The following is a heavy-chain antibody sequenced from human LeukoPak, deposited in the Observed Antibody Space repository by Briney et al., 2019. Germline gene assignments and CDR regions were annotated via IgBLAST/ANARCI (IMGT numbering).Heavy chain of an antibody. V-gene: IGHV3-74*01. CDR2: INSDGSST. J-gene: IGHJ4*02. D-gene: IGHD2-21*01. Sequence: GGSLRLSCVASGFTFSSYWMHWVRQAPGKGLVWVSRINSDGSSTTYADSVKGRFTISRDNVQNTLYLQMHSLRDEDTAVYYCARCGGNFLYYFDYRGQGTLVTDSS. CDR3: ARCGGNFLYYFDY. CDR1: GFTFSSYW.